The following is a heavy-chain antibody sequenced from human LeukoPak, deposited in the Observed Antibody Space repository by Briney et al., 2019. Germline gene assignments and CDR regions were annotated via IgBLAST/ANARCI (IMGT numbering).Heavy chain of an antibody. CDR2: ISSSGSTI. CDR3: ARFVLGRNFDY. J-gene: IGHJ4*02. Sequence: GGSLRLSCAASGIAFSNYWMSWVRQAPGKGLEWVSYISSSGSTIYYADSVKGRFTISRDNAKNSLYLQMNSLRAEDTAVYYCARFVLGRNFDYWGQGTLVTVSS. V-gene: IGHV3-11*01. CDR1: GIAFSNYW. D-gene: IGHD3-16*01.